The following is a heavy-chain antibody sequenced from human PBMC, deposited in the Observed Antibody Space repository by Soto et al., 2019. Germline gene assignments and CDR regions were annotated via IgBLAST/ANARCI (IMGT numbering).Heavy chain of an antibody. CDR2: IKYDGSEE. CDR1: GFSFSSVW. J-gene: IGHJ4*02. D-gene: IGHD6-19*01. V-gene: IGHV3-7*01. Sequence: GGSLRLSCVVSGFSFSSVWMTWVRQAPGKGLECVANIKYDGSEEYYVDSVKGRFTISRDNAKNSLYLQMNSLRDEDSAVYYCAREKAVPGISFDFWGQGTPVTVSS. CDR3: AREKAVPGISFDF.